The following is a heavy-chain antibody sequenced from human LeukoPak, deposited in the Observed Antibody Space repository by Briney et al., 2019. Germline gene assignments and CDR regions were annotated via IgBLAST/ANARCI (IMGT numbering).Heavy chain of an antibody. J-gene: IGHJ5*02. V-gene: IGHV4-39*01. CDR3: ATSDTVSTYNWFDP. CDR2: IHYSGST. Sequence: PSKTLSLTCTVSGGSISSNTYYWGWIRRPPGKGLEWIGNIHYSGSTYYNPSLKSRVTISVDTSKNQFSLNLSSLTAADTAVYYCATSDTVSTYNWFDPWGQGTLVTVSS. D-gene: IGHD5/OR15-5a*01. CDR1: GGSISSNTYY.